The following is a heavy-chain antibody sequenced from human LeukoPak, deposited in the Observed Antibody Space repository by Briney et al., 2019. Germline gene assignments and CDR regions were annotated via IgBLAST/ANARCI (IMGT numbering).Heavy chain of an antibody. CDR2: IIPIFGTA. Sequence: SVKVSCKASGGTFSSYAISWGRQAPGQGLEWMGGIIPIFGTANYAQKFQGRVTITADKSTSTAYMELSSLRSEDTAVYYCAIFGEQSNYYYYYMDVWGKGTTVTLSS. V-gene: IGHV1-69*06. CDR3: AIFGEQSNYYYYYMDV. CDR1: GGTFSSYA. J-gene: IGHJ6*03. D-gene: IGHD3-10*01.